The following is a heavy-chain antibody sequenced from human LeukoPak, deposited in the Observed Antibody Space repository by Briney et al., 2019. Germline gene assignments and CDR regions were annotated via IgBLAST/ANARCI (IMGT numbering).Heavy chain of an antibody. Sequence: GGSLRLSCAASGFTFSSYWMSWVRQAPGKGLEWVANIKQDGSEKYYVDSVKGRFTISRDNAKNSLYLQMNSLRAEDTAVYCCARVRSTSCYMMDCYYYYGMDVWGQGTTVTVSS. V-gene: IGHV3-7*01. D-gene: IGHD2-2*02. CDR1: GFTFSSYW. CDR2: IKQDGSEK. J-gene: IGHJ6*02. CDR3: ARVRSTSCYMMDCYYYYGMDV.